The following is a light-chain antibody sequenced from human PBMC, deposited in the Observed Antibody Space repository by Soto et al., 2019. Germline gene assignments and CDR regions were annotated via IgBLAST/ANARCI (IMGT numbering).Light chain of an antibody. CDR3: SSYAGSSTFYV. Sequence: QSALTQPPSASGSPGQSVTISCTGTSSDVGGYKYVSWYQQHPGKAPKLIIYDVTKRPSGVPDRFSGSKSGNTASLTVSGLQADDEADYYCSSYAGSSTFYVFGDGTKVTVL. V-gene: IGLV2-8*01. CDR1: SSDVGGYKY. CDR2: DVT. J-gene: IGLJ1*01.